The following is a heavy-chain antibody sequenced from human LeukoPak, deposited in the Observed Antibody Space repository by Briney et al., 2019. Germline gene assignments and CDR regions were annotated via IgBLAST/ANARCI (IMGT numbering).Heavy chain of an antibody. CDR1: GFTFSTCA. Sequence: GGSLRLSCAASGFTFSTCAMSWVRQAPGKGLEWVSSISSSSSYIYYADSVKGRFTISRDNAKNSLYLQMNSLRAEDTAVYYCARSWPHYYDSSGYYTKWGQGTLVTVSS. CDR2: ISSSSSYI. J-gene: IGHJ4*02. D-gene: IGHD3-22*01. V-gene: IGHV3-21*01. CDR3: ARSWPHYYDSSGYYTK.